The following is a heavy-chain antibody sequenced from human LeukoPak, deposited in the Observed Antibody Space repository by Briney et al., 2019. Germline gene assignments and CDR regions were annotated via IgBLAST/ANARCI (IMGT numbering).Heavy chain of an antibody. V-gene: IGHV4-4*02. CDR1: GGSISSSNW. CDR2: IYHSGST. CDR3: ATDLGALYYDSSPAGY. J-gene: IGHJ4*02. D-gene: IGHD3-22*01. Sequence: SETLSLTCAVSGGSISSSNWWSWVRQPPGKGLEWIGEIYHSGSTNYNPSLKSRVTISVDKSKNQFSLKLSSVTAADTAVYYCATDLGALYYDSSPAGYWGQGTLVTVSS.